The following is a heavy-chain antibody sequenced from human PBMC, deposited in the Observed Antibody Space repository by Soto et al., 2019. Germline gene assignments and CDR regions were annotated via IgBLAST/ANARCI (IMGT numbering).Heavy chain of an antibody. V-gene: IGHV3-23*01. CDR2: ISGSGGST. Sequence: EVQLLESGGGLVQPGGSLRLSCAASGFTFSSYAMSWVRQAPGKGLEWVSAISGSGGSTYYADSVKGRFTISRDNSKNTLYLQMISLRAEDTAVYYCAKDSHMVRGVINWFDPWGQGTLVTVSS. D-gene: IGHD3-10*01. CDR3: AKDSHMVRGVINWFDP. CDR1: GFTFSSYA. J-gene: IGHJ5*02.